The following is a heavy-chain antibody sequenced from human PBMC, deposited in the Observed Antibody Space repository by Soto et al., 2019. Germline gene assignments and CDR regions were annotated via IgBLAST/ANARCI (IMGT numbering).Heavy chain of an antibody. CDR3: ARDLGAGLVDY. V-gene: IGHV1-18*01. Sequence: QVQLVQSGAEVKKPGASVKVSCKASGYTFTSYGITWVRQAPGQGLEWMGWINVYNGNTNYAQKLQGRVTMTTDTSTSTAYRELRRVRSDDTAVYYCARDLGAGLVDYWGQGTLVTVSS. CDR1: GYTFTSYG. J-gene: IGHJ4*02. D-gene: IGHD6-19*01. CDR2: INVYNGNT.